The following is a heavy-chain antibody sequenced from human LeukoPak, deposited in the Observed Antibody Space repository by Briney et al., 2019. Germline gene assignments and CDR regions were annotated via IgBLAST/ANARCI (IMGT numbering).Heavy chain of an antibody. CDR3: AREGRYSYGYGDFDY. CDR2: ISSSGSTI. V-gene: IGHV3-48*03. D-gene: IGHD5-18*01. Sequence: GGSLRLSCEASGFTFSSYEMNWVRQAPGKGLEWVAYISSSGSTIYYADSVKGRFTISRDNAKNSLYLQMNSLRAEDTAVYYCAREGRYSYGYGDFDYWGQGTLVTVSS. J-gene: IGHJ4*02. CDR1: GFTFSSYE.